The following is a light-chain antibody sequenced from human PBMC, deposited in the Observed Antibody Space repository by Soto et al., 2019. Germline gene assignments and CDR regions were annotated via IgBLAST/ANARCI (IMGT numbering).Light chain of an antibody. CDR2: GAS. CDR1: QSVSSSY. CDR3: QQYGSSPPRFT. V-gene: IGKV3-20*01. Sequence: EIVLTQSPGTLSLSPGERATLSCRASQSVSSSYLAWYQQKPGQAPRLLIYGASSRATGIPDRFSGSGSGTGFTLTISRLEPEDFAVYYCQQYGSSPPRFTFGPGTKVDVK. J-gene: IGKJ3*01.